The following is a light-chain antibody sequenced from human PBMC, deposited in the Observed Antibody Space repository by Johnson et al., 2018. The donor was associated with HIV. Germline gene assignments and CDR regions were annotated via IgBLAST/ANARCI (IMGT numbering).Light chain of an antibody. J-gene: IGLJ1*01. CDR3: GTLDSSLRACGG. V-gene: IGLV1-51*02. CDR2: ENN. CDR1: SSNIGNNY. Sequence: QSVLTQPPSVSAAPGQKVTISCSGSSSNIGNNYVSWYQQLPGTAPKLLIYENNKRPSGFPDRFSASTSGTSANLGIPGLQTGDEAVYYCGTLDSSLRACGGFGTGTKVTVL.